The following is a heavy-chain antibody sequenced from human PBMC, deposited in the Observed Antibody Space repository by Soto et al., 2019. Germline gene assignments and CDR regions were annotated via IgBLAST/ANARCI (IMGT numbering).Heavy chain of an antibody. CDR3: AREDSIIITAVSAF. J-gene: IGHJ4*02. Sequence: GGSLRLSCTVSGFAFNNYGINWVRQAPGKGLEWVSSISKSDYTYYSDSVKGRFAISRDNAKSSVSLQMNTLRVEDTAVYYCAREDSIIITAVSAFWGQGTMVTSP. CDR1: GFAFNNYG. D-gene: IGHD3-22*01. V-gene: IGHV3-21*01. CDR2: ISKSDYT.